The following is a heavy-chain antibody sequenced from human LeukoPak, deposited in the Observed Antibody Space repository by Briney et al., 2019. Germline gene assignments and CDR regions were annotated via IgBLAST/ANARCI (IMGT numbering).Heavy chain of an antibody. CDR2: IYYSGST. J-gene: IGHJ3*02. CDR3: ARDDYGSGGTAFDI. CDR1: GGSISSYY. V-gene: IGHV4-59*12. D-gene: IGHD3-10*01. Sequence: SETLSLTCTVSGGSISSYYWSWIRQPPGKGLEWIGYIYYSGSTDYNPSLKSRVTISVDTSKNQFSLKLSSVTAADTAVYYCARDDYGSGGTAFDIWGQGTMVTVSS.